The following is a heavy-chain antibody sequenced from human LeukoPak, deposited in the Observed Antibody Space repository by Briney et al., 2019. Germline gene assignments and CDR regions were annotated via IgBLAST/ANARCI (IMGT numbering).Heavy chain of an antibody. CDR3: ARLYQTSARYYYGMDV. Sequence: ASVKVSCKASGYTFTSYDINWVRQATGQGLGWMGWMNPNSGNTGYAQKFQGRVTMTRNTSISTAYMELSSLRSEDTAVYYCARLYQTSARYYYGMDVWGQGTTVTVSS. V-gene: IGHV1-8*01. D-gene: IGHD2-2*01. CDR1: GYTFTSYD. CDR2: MNPNSGNT. J-gene: IGHJ6*02.